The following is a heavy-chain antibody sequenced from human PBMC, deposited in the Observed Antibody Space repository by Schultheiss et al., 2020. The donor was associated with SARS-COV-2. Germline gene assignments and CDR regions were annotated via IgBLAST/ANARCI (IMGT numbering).Heavy chain of an antibody. CDR1: GYTFTSYG. D-gene: IGHD3-22*01. CDR3: ARGSLGYDSSGYLVY. V-gene: IGHV1-18*01. J-gene: IGHJ4*02. Sequence: ASVKVSCKASGYTFTSYGISWVRQAPGQGLEWMGWISAYNGNTNYAQKLQGRVTMTTDTSTSTAYMELRSLRSDDTAVYYCARGSLGYDSSGYLVYWGQGTLVTVSS. CDR2: ISAYNGNT.